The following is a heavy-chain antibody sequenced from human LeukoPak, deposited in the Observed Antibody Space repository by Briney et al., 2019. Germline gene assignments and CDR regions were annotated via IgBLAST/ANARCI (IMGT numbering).Heavy chain of an antibody. CDR3: ARDLQDIVVVPAASDYYYYGMDV. J-gene: IGHJ6*02. D-gene: IGHD2-2*01. Sequence: ASVTVSCKASGYTFTGYYMHWVRQAPGQGLEWMGWINPNSGGTNYAQKFQGRVTMTRDTSISTAYMELSRLRSDDTAVYYCARDLQDIVVVPAASDYYYYGMDVWGQGTTVTVSS. CDR1: GYTFTGYY. V-gene: IGHV1-2*02. CDR2: INPNSGGT.